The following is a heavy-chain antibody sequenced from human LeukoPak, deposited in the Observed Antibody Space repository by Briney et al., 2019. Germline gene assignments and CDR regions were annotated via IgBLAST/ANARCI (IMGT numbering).Heavy chain of an antibody. CDR3: ASRIAVEGKGYFQH. D-gene: IGHD6-19*01. Sequence: PSETLSPTCTVSCGSISSSSYYWGWIRQPPGKGLEWIGSIYYSGSTYYNPSLKSRVTISVDTSKNQFSLNLSSVTAADTAVYYCASRIAVEGKGYFQHWGQGTLVSVSS. CDR1: CGSISSSSYY. J-gene: IGHJ1*01. CDR2: IYYSGST. V-gene: IGHV4-39*01.